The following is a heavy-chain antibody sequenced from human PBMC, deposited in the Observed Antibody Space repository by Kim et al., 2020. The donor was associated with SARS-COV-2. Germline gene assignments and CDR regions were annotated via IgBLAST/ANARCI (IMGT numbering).Heavy chain of an antibody. V-gene: IGHV3-11*04. CDR3: ARDLPLYVGISVYYYGVDV. D-gene: IGHD2-21*01. CDR2: ISSSGSTI. CDR1: GFTFSDYY. J-gene: IGHJ6*02. Sequence: GGSLRLSCAASGFTFSDYYMSWIRQAPGKGLEWVSYISSSGSTIYYADSVKGRFTISRDNAKNSLYLQMNSLRAEDTAVYYCARDLPLYVGISVYYYGVDVWGQGTTVTVSS.